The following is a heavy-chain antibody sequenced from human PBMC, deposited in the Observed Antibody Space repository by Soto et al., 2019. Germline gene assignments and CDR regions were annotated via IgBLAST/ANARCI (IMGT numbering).Heavy chain of an antibody. J-gene: IGHJ4*02. CDR2: IVGGSGST. Sequence: QMQLVQSGPEVKKPGTSVKVSCKASGFTLTSADVQWVRQTRGQRLEWIGWIVGGSGSTNYAQQFQGRLAITRDMSTSTVYIELSSLRSEDTAVSYCAADWSSGPFDFWGQGTLVTVSS. V-gene: IGHV1-58*01. D-gene: IGHD3-3*01. CDR1: GFTLTSAD. CDR3: AADWSSGPFDF.